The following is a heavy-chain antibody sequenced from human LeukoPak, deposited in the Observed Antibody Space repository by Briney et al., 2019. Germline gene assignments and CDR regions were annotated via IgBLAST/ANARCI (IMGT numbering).Heavy chain of an antibody. D-gene: IGHD1/OR15-1a*01. Sequence: QSGGSLRLXCAASGFTFDDYAMHWVRQAPGKGLEWVSGVSWNSGSIGYADSVKGRFTISRDNAKNSLYLQMNSLRAEDMALYYCAKDQTGTTGLFDYWGQGTLVTVSS. J-gene: IGHJ4*02. CDR1: GFTFDDYA. V-gene: IGHV3-9*03. CDR3: AKDQTGTTGLFDY. CDR2: VSWNSGSI.